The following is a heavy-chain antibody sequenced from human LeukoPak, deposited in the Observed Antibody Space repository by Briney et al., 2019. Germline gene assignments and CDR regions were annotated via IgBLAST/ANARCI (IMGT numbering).Heavy chain of an antibody. CDR2: ISAYNGNT. D-gene: IGHD3-10*01. Sequence: GASVKVSCKASGYTFTNYGMNWVRQAPGQGLEWMGWISAYNGNTNYAQKLQGRVTMTTDTSTSTAYMELRSLRSDDTAVYYCARVAITIKHWFDPWGQGTLVTVSS. CDR3: ARVAITIKHWFDP. V-gene: IGHV1-18*01. J-gene: IGHJ5*02. CDR1: GYTFTNYG.